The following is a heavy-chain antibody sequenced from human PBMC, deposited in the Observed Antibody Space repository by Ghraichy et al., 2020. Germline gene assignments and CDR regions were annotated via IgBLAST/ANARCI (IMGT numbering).Heavy chain of an antibody. J-gene: IGHJ6*02. CDR3: ARGSTVVSFYYYDALDV. V-gene: IGHV3-48*02. Sequence: GGSLRLSCVASGFTLSSYSFNWVRQAPGKGLEWVSYISCSSSTKSYADSVKGRFTISRDNAKNSLYLQMNSLRDEDTAVYYCARGSTVVSFYYYDALDVWGHGTTVPVSS. CDR1: GFTLSSYS. CDR2: ISCSSSTK. D-gene: IGHD4-23*01.